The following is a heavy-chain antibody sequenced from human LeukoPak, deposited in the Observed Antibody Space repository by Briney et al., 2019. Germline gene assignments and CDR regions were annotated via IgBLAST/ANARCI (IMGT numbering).Heavy chain of an antibody. CDR2: INHRGST. J-gene: IGHJ4*02. Sequence: SETLSLTCTVSGGSISSSNYNWGWIRQPPGKGLEWIGEINHRGSTNYNPSLKSRVTISVDTSKNQFSLKLSSVTAADTAVYYCAGPGAARLDYWGQGTLVTVSS. V-gene: IGHV4-39*07. D-gene: IGHD6-6*01. CDR3: AGPGAARLDY. CDR1: GGSISSSNYN.